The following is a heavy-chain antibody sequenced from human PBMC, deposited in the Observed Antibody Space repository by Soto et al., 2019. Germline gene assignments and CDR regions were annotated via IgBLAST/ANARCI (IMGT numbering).Heavy chain of an antibody. D-gene: IGHD6-6*01. CDR1: SFTFSSYP. J-gene: IGHJ4*02. V-gene: IGHV3-64D*06. CDR2: ISSNGGST. CDR3: VKDQTLDQYSSSSVFDY. Sequence: GALRLPSSASSFTFSSYPMHCVRHAPGKGLEYVSAISSNGGSTYYAASVKGRFTISRDNSKNTLYLQMSSLRAEDTAVYYCVKDQTLDQYSSSSVFDYWGQGSLVTVSS.